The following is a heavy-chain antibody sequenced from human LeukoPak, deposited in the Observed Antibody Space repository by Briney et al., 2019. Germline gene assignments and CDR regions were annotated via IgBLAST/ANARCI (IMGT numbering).Heavy chain of an antibody. Sequence: PGGSLRLSCAASGFTFSSYSMNWVRQAPGKGLEWVSSISSSSSYIYYADSVKGRFTISRDNAKNSLYLQMNSLRAEDTAVYYCARFVFATVNAFDIWGQGTMVTVSS. CDR2: ISSSSSYI. CDR3: ARFVFATVNAFDI. CDR1: GFTFSSYS. D-gene: IGHD4-17*01. J-gene: IGHJ3*02. V-gene: IGHV3-21*01.